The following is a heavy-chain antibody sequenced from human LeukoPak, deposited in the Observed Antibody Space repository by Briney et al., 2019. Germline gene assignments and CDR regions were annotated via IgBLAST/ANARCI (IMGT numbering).Heavy chain of an antibody. CDR1: GFTFSDYY. Sequence: GGSLRLSCAASGFTFSDYYMSWIRQAPGKGLEWVSYISSSGSTIYYADSVKGRFTISRDNAKNSLYLQMNSLRAEDTAVYYCARDGAAGTLVLYYYCGMDVWGQGTTVTVSS. CDR2: ISSSGSTI. J-gene: IGHJ6*02. V-gene: IGHV3-11*01. CDR3: ARDGAAGTLVLYYYCGMDV. D-gene: IGHD6-13*01.